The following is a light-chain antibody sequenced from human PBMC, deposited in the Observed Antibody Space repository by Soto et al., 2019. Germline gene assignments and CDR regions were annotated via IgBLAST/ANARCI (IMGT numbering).Light chain of an antibody. CDR1: QSVSSN. J-gene: IGKJ5*01. V-gene: IGKV3-15*01. CDR2: DAS. CDR3: QQYHNWPIT. Sequence: EIVMTQSPATLSVSPGESATLSCRASQSVSSNLAWHQQKPGQAPRILMYDASTRATGISARFSGSGSGTEFTLTISSLQSEDFAVYYCQQYHNWPITFGQGTRLGIK.